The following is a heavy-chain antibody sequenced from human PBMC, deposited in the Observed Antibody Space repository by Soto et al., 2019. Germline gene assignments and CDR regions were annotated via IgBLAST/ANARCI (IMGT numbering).Heavy chain of an antibody. J-gene: IGHJ4*02. CDR1: GYTFTSYD. CDR2: INPTSEYT. D-gene: IGHD2-2*01. V-gene: IGHV1-8*01. CDR3: ARQVHPGYHSE. Sequence: ASVKVSCKASGYTFTSYDINWVRQAPGQGLEWVGWINPTSEYTAHAQKFQGRVTLTREISTATAYMELSSLTSEDTAVYFCARQVHPGYHSEWGPGTQVTVAS.